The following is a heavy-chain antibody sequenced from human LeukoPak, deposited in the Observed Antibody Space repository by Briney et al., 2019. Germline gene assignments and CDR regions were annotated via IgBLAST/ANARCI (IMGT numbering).Heavy chain of an antibody. D-gene: IGHD5-24*01. CDR1: GGSISSYY. V-gene: IGHV4-59*12. Sequence: PSETLSLTCTVSGGSISSYYWSWIRQPPGKGLEWIGYIYYSGSTNYNPSLKSRVTLSVDTSKNQFSLKLSSVTAADTAVYYCARSRGWLQSHPLGYWGQGTLVTVSS. J-gene: IGHJ4*02. CDR2: IYYSGST. CDR3: ARSRGWLQSHPLGY.